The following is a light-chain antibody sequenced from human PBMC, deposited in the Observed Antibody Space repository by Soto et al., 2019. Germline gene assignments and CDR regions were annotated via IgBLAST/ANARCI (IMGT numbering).Light chain of an antibody. Sequence: QSALTQPASVSGSPGQSITLSCTGTSSDLGSYNLVSWYQQHPGKAPKLMIYEGSKRPSGVSYRFSGSKSGNTASLTISGLQTEDEADYYCCSYAGSSTFVFGPGTKLTVL. V-gene: IGLV2-23*01. CDR1: SSDLGSYNL. J-gene: IGLJ1*01. CDR2: EGS. CDR3: CSYAGSSTFV.